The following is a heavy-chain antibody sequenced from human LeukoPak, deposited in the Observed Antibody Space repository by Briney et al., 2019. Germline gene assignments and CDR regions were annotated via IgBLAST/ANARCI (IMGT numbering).Heavy chain of an antibody. CDR3: ARADAVAEAFDI. D-gene: IGHD6-19*01. J-gene: IGHJ3*02. Sequence: PGGSLRLSCAASGFTFSSYAMSWVRQAPGKGLEWVSAISGSGGSTYYADSVKGRFTISRDNSKNTLYLQMNSLRAEDTAVYYCARADAVAEAFDIWGQGTMVTVSS. CDR1: GFTFSSYA. CDR2: ISGSGGST. V-gene: IGHV3-23*01.